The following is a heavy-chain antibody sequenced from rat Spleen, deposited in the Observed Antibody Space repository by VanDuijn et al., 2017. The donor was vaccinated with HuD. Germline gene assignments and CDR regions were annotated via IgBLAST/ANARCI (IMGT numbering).Heavy chain of an antibody. CDR1: GFNFNDYW. CDR2: ITNTGNTP. Sequence: EVQLMESNGGLVQPGRSLKLSCAVSGFNFNDYWMTWIRQAPGEGLEWVASITNTGNTPYYQGSVKGRFTIARDNAKSTLYLQMTTLRSEDTATYYCTRGANYAFDYWGQGVMVTVSS. J-gene: IGHJ2*01. D-gene: IGHD1-10*01. CDR3: TRGANYAFDY. V-gene: IGHV5-31*01.